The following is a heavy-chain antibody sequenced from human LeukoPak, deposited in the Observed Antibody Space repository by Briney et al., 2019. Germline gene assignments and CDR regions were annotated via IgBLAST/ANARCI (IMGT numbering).Heavy chain of an antibody. CDR2: IRTSGNT. V-gene: IGHV4-4*07. Sequence: SETLSLTCTVSDGSMSSYYWSWIRQPAGKGLEWIGRIRTSGNTNYNPSLASRVTMSVDTSKNQLSLKLSSVTAADTAVYYCARASAAAVKFDYWGQGTLVTVSS. J-gene: IGHJ4*02. CDR3: ARASAAAVKFDY. D-gene: IGHD6-13*01. CDR1: DGSMSSYY.